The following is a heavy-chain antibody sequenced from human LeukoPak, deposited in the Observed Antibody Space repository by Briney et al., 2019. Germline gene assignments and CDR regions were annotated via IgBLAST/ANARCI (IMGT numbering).Heavy chain of an antibody. CDR3: AREAATNDDAFDI. Sequence: SETLSLTCTVSGVSVSSGSYYWSWIRQPPGKGLEWIGYIYYSGSTNYNPSLKSRVTISVDTSKNQFSLKLSSVTAADTAVYYCAREAATNDDAFDIWGQGTMVTVSS. CDR1: GVSVSSGSYY. D-gene: IGHD2-15*01. J-gene: IGHJ3*02. V-gene: IGHV4-61*01. CDR2: IYYSGST.